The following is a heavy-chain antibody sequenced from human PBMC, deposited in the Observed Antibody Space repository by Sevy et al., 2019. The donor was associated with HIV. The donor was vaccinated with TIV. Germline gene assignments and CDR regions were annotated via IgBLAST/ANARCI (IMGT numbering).Heavy chain of an antibody. CDR1: GGSISSYY. V-gene: IGHV4-59*01. Sequence: SETLSLTCTVSGGSISSYYWSWIRQPPGKGLEWIGYIYYSGSTNYNPSLKSRVTISVDTSKNRFSLKLSSVTAADTAVYYCAREGPLSGYDFWSGYYKGGGYYFDYWGQGTLVTVSS. CDR3: AREGPLSGYDFWSGYYKGGGYYFDY. J-gene: IGHJ4*02. CDR2: IYYSGST. D-gene: IGHD3-3*01.